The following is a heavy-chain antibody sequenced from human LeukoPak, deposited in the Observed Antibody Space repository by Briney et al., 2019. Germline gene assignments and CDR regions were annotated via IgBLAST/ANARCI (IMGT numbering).Heavy chain of an antibody. D-gene: IGHD5-24*01. Sequence: ASVKVSCKASGYSFSDYFLHWVRQAPGHGLEWMGRINPYSGGTNYAHRFQGRVTLTRDTSINTAYMELNSLRSDDTAVYYCARGSGTRRQTGNNYFDPWGQGTLVTVSS. V-gene: IGHV1-2*06. CDR1: GYSFSDYF. J-gene: IGHJ5*02. CDR2: INPYSGGT. CDR3: ARGSGTRRQTGNNYFDP.